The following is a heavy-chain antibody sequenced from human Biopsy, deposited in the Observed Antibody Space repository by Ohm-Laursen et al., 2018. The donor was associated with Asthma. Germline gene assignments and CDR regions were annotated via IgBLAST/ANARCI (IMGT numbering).Heavy chain of an antibody. CDR1: GFSFSDYY. J-gene: IGHJ3*02. CDR3: AKGMDTFDI. D-gene: IGHD5-18*01. Sequence: SLRLSCTASGFSFSDYYMTWMRQAPGKGPERVSTISASGNSTYYGDSVKGRFTISRDNSKNTLFLHMNSLRADDTAVYYCAKGMDTFDIWGQGTLVTVSS. CDR2: ISASGNST. V-gene: IGHV3-23*01.